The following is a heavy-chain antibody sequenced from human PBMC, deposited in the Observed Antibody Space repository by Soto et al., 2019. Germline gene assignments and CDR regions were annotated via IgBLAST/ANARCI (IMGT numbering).Heavy chain of an antibody. D-gene: IGHD2-21*01. Sequence: QLQLQESGPGLVKPSETLSLTCTVSGDSISSSYYWGWVQQPPGKGLECIGAVYYTGFTYYNPSLKSRLTISLDTSKNQFSLRLSSVTAADTAIYYCARLPVVVIALGYFDPWGPGTLVTVSS. V-gene: IGHV4-39*01. CDR2: VYYTGFT. J-gene: IGHJ5*02. CDR1: GDSISSSYY. CDR3: ARLPVVVIALGYFDP.